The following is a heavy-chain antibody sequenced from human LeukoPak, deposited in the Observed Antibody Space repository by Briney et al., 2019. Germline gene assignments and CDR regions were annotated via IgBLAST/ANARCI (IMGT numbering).Heavy chain of an antibody. CDR1: GFTFSSYA. D-gene: IGHD2-2*01. Sequence: GGSLRLSCAASGFTFSSYAMSWIRQAPGKGLEWVSAISGSGGSTYYADSVKGRFTISRDNSKNTLYLQMNNLRAEDTAVYYCASERQNCSSTSCYRWDWFDPWGQGTLVAVSS. CDR2: ISGSGGST. CDR3: ASERQNCSSTSCYRWDWFDP. J-gene: IGHJ5*02. V-gene: IGHV3-23*01.